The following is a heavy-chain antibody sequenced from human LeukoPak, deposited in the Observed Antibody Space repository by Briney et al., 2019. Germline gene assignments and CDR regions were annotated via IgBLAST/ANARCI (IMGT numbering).Heavy chain of an antibody. J-gene: IGHJ6*03. CDR2: IYYSGST. V-gene: IGHV4-39*01. CDR1: GGSISSSSYY. CDR3: AKRWGSGFYYSYYYRDV. D-gene: IGHD6-19*01. Sequence: SETLSLTCTVSGGSISSSSYYWGWIRQPPGKGLEWIGSIYYSGSTYYNPSLKSRVTISVDTSKNQFSLKLSSVTAADTAVYYGAKRWGSGFYYSYYYRDVWGKGTTVTVSS.